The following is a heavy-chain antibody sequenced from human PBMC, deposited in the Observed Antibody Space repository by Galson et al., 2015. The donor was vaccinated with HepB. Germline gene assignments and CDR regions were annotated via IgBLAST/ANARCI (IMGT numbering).Heavy chain of an antibody. CDR1: GFTFSSYW. V-gene: IGHV3-7*03. Sequence: SLRLSCAASGFTFSSYWMSWVRQAPGKGLEWVANIKQDGSEKYYVDSVRGRFTISRDNAKNSLYLQMNSLRAEGTSVYYCARDRQQWLVVGFDIWGQGTMVTVSS. CDR2: IKQDGSEK. D-gene: IGHD6-19*01. CDR3: ARDRQQWLVVGFDI. J-gene: IGHJ3*02.